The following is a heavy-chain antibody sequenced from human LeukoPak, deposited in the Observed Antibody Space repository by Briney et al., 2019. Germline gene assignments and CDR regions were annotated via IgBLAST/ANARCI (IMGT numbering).Heavy chain of an antibody. CDR1: GGTFSSYA. CDR2: IIPILGIA. V-gene: IGHV1-69*04. D-gene: IGHD3-10*01. CDR3: ARAQPMVRGVYYYGRDV. J-gene: IGHJ6*02. Sequence: SVKVSCKASGGTFSSYAISWVRQAPGQGLEWMGRIIPILGIANYAQKFQGRVTITADKSTSTAYMELSSLRSEDTAVYYCARAQPMVRGVYYYGRDVWGQGT.